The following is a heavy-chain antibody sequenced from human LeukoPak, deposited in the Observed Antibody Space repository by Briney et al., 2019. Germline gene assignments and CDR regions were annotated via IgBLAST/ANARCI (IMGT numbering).Heavy chain of an antibody. J-gene: IGHJ4*02. CDR3: ARISHCSSSSCYINDY. Sequence: RASVKVSCKASGYTFTSYGISWVRQAPGQGLEWMGWISAYNGNTNYAQKLQGRVTMTTDTSTSTAYMELRSLRSDDTAVYYCARISHCSSSSCYINDYWGQGTLVTVSS. V-gene: IGHV1-18*01. CDR2: ISAYNGNT. D-gene: IGHD2-2*01. CDR1: GYTFTSYG.